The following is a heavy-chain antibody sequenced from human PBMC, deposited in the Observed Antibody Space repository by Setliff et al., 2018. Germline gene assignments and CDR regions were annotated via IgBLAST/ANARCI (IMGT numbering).Heavy chain of an antibody. D-gene: IGHD5-18*01. Sequence: PGGSLRLSCAASGFTFSSYAMNWVRQAPGRGLEWVSGISAGANNYLVYADSVKGRFTISRDNAKNSVYLQMNSLRAEDTAIYYCATTRVWIPVLDSCGQGTLVTVSS. V-gene: IGHV3-21*04. CDR2: ISAGANNYL. CDR3: ATTRVWIPVLDS. CDR1: GFTFSSYA. J-gene: IGHJ4*02.